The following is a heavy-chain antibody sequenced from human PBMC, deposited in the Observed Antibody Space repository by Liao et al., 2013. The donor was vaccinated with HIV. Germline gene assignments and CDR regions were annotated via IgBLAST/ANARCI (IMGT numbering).Heavy chain of an antibody. Sequence: QVQLQESGPRLVKPSQTLSLTCTVSGDSISSGDYYWTWIRQPPGKGLEWIGYISYSGNTFYSPSLKSRVTISVDTSKNQFSLKLTSVTAADTPFITVARRLITIFRVSFTRRYLWTYWGQG. J-gene: IGHJ4*02. V-gene: IGHV4-30-4*08. CDR2: ISYSGNT. CDR1: GDSISSGDYY. D-gene: IGHD3-3*01. CDR3: ARRLITIFRVSFTRRYLWTY.